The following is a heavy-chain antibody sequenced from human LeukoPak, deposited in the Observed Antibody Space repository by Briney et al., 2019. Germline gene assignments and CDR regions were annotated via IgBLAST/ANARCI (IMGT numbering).Heavy chain of an antibody. V-gene: IGHV3-30-3*01. CDR1: GFTFSSYA. CDR3: ARVASPHLDY. Sequence: PGRSLRLSCAASGFTFSSYAMHWVRQAPGKGLEWVAVISYDGSNKYYADSVKGRFTISRDNSKNTLYLQMNSLRAEGTAVYYCARVASPHLDYWGQGTLVTVSS. CDR2: ISYDGSNK. J-gene: IGHJ4*02.